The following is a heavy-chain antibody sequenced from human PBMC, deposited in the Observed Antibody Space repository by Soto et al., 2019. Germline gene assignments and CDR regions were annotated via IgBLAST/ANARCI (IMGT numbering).Heavy chain of an antibody. V-gene: IGHV3-11*01. CDR3: ARDQYYYGSGSYPYYYYGMDV. J-gene: IGHJ6*02. CDR2: ISSSGSTI. CDR1: GFTFSDYY. Sequence: QVQLVESGGGLVKPGGSLRLSCAASGFTFSDYYMSWIRQAPGKGLEWVSYISSSGSTICYADSVKGRFTISRDNAKNSLYLQMNSLRAEDTAVYYCARDQYYYGSGSYPYYYYGMDVWGQGTTVTVSS. D-gene: IGHD3-10*01.